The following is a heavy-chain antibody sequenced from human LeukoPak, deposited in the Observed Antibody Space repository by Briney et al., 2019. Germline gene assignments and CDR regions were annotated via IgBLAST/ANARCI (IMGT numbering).Heavy chain of an antibody. Sequence: ASVNVSFKASGYTFTSYGISWVRQAPGQGLEGMGWISAYNGNTNYPQKLQGRVTMTTDTSTSTAYMELRSLRSDDTAVYYRARFPASGSYGDAFDIWGQGTMVTVSS. V-gene: IGHV1-18*01. D-gene: IGHD1-26*01. CDR3: ARFPASGSYGDAFDI. CDR1: GYTFTSYG. J-gene: IGHJ3*02. CDR2: ISAYNGNT.